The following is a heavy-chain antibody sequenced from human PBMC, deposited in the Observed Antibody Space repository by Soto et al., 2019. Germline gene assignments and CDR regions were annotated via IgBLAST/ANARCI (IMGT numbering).Heavy chain of an antibody. V-gene: IGHV3-15*01. CDR3: TTDDPINRS. Sequence: EVQLVESGGGLIKPGGSLRLSCAASGFTFSNAWMSWVRQAPGKGLEWVGRIKSRTNGGTTDYAAPVKGRFTISRDDSITTLYLQMISLRTEDTAVYYCTTDDPINRSWGQGTLVTVSS. CDR2: IKSRTNGGTT. J-gene: IGHJ5*02. CDR1: GFTFSNAW.